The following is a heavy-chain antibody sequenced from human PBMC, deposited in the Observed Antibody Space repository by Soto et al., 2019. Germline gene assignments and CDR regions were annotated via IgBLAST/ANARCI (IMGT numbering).Heavy chain of an antibody. CDR3: ARAEYTSGWYFMGIDY. V-gene: IGHV3-30*04. CDR1: GFTLSSVA. J-gene: IGHJ4*02. CDR2: TSSDGSKE. D-gene: IGHD6-19*01. Sequence: QVQLVESGGGVVQPGKSLRLSCAASGFTLSSVAMHWVRQAPGKGLEWVAVTSSDGSKEYYADSVKGRFTISRDNSKSTLYLQMNSLRPDDTAVLYCARAEYTSGWYFMGIDYWGQGTRVTVSS.